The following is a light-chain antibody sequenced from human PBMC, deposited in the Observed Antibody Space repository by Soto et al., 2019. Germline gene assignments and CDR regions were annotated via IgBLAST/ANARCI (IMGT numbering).Light chain of an antibody. CDR3: QKYNSAPLT. CDR2: GTS. J-gene: IGKJ4*01. V-gene: IGKV1-17*01. Sequence: DIQMTQSPSSLFASVGDRVTIACRASQGIGNNLGWYQQKPGKAPQRLIYGTSNLQTGVPSRFSGSGSGTEFTFTISSLQPEDVGTYYCQKYNSAPLTFGGGTKVDIK. CDR1: QGIGNN.